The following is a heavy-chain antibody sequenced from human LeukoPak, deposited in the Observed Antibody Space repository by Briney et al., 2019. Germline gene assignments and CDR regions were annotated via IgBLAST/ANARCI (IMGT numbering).Heavy chain of an antibody. J-gene: IGHJ4*02. CDR1: GDTFTSYA. V-gene: IGHV7-4-1*02. Sequence: SVKGSCKASGDTFTSYAMNWVRHAPGQGLEWMGWINTNTGNPTYAQGFTGRFVFSLDTSVSTAYLQISSLKAEDTAVYYCALIYSSSWYEWFDYWGQGTLVTVSS. CDR2: INTNTGNP. CDR3: ALIYSSSWYEWFDY. D-gene: IGHD6-13*01.